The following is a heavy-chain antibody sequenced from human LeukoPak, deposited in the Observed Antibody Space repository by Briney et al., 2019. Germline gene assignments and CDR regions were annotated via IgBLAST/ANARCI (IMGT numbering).Heavy chain of an antibody. V-gene: IGHV3-30-3*01. Sequence: GRSLRLSCAAPGFTFSSYAMHWVRQAPGKGLEWVAVISYDGSNKYYADSVKGRFTISRDNSKNTLYLQMNSLRAEDTAVYYCARDSTATDWGMDVWGQGTTVTVSS. D-gene: IGHD4-17*01. CDR1: GFTFSSYA. J-gene: IGHJ6*02. CDR2: ISYDGSNK. CDR3: ARDSTATDWGMDV.